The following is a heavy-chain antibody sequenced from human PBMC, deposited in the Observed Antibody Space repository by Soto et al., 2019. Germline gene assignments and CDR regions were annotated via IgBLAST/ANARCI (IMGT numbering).Heavy chain of an antibody. V-gene: IGHV2-5*02. CDR3: VHRKLSRHGQLCFDY. D-gene: IGHD2-21*01. J-gene: IGHJ4*02. Sequence: QITLKESGPTLVKPTQTLTLTCTFSGFSLRTTGVAVGWIRQPPGKALEWLALTYWDGDSRYSPSLQGRVTATKDTSRDQVVLTLTNMDPVDTATYYCVHRKLSRHGQLCFDYWGQGILVTVSS. CDR2: TYWDGDS. CDR1: GFSLRTTGVA.